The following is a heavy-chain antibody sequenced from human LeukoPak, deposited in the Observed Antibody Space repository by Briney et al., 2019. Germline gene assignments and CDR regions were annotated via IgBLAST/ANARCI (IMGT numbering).Heavy chain of an antibody. V-gene: IGHV4-61*05. CDR3: ARYGYRVYDQLT. J-gene: IGHJ4*02. Sequence: PSETLSLTCSVSGGSIVYGGSINSNYWEWIRQPPGKGLEWIGYIYYTGRTTYNPSLESRVTMSLDTSKNQFSLKLSSVTGADTAVYYCARYGYRVYDQLTWREETLVTVSS. D-gene: IGHD5/OR15-5a*01. CDR2: IYYTGRT. CDR1: GGSIVYGGSINSNY.